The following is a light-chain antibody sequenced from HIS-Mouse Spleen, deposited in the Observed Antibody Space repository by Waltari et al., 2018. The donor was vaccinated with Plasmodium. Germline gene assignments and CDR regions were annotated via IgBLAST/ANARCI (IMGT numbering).Light chain of an antibody. CDR3: NSRDSSGTHGV. Sequence: SSELTQDPAVSVALGQTVRITCQGDSLRSYYASWYQQKPGQAPVLVIYGKNNRPSGIPDRFAGSSSGNTASLTITGAQAEDEADYDCNSRDSSGTHGVFGGGTKLTVL. J-gene: IGLJ2*01. V-gene: IGLV3-19*01. CDR1: SLRSYY. CDR2: GKN.